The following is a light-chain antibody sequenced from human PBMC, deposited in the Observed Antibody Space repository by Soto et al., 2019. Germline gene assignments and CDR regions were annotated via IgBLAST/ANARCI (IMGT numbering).Light chain of an antibody. J-gene: IGKJ4*01. CDR3: QQRSNWPRLT. V-gene: IGKV3-11*01. Sequence: EIVLTQSPATLSSSPEEIATLSCRASQSVSSYLAWYQQKPGQAPRLLIYDASNRATGIPARFSGSGSGTDFTLTISSLEPEDFAVYYCQQRSNWPRLTFGGGTKVEIK. CDR2: DAS. CDR1: QSVSSY.